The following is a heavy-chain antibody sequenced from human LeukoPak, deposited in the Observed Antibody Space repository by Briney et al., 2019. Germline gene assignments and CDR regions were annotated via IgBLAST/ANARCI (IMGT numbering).Heavy chain of an antibody. V-gene: IGHV3-30*04. D-gene: IGHD3-10*01. CDR1: GFTFSSYA. J-gene: IGHJ4*02. CDR2: ISYDGSNK. Sequence: SGGSLRLSCAASGFTFSSYAMHWVRQAPGKGLEWVAVISYDGSNKYYADSVKGRFTISRDNSKNTLYLQMNSLRAEDTAVYYCARDYYGSGSSYSLRYWGQGTLVTVSS. CDR3: ARDYYGSGSSYSLRY.